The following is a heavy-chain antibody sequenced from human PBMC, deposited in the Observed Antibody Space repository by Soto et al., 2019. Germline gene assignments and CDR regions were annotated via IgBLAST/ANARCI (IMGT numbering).Heavy chain of an antibody. CDR2: ISWDGGST. CDR3: AKGMRRDGYFDY. J-gene: IGHJ4*02. Sequence: EVQLVESGGVVVQHGGSLRLSCAASGFTFDDYTMHWVRQAPGKGLEWVSLISWDGGSTYYADSVKGRFTISRDNSKNSLYLQMNSLRTEDTALYYCAKGMRRDGYFDYWGQGTLVTVSS. V-gene: IGHV3-43*01. CDR1: GFTFDDYT.